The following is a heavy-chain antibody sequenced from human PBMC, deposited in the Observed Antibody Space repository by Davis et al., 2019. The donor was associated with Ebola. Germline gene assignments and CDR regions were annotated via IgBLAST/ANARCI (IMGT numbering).Heavy chain of an antibody. Sequence: ASVKVSCKASGYTFTSYGISWVRQAPGQGLEWMGWISAYNGNTNYAQKLQGRVTMTRNTSISTAYMELSSLRSEDTAVYYCARVWLSSGYYSRYYYYGMDVWGQGTTVTVSS. V-gene: IGHV1-18*01. J-gene: IGHJ6*02. CDR3: ARVWLSSGYYSRYYYYGMDV. CDR1: GYTFTSYG. CDR2: ISAYNGNT. D-gene: IGHD3-22*01.